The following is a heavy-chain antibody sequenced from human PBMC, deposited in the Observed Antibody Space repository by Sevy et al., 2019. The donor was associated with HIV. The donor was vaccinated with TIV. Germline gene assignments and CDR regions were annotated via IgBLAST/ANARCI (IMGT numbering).Heavy chain of an antibody. CDR2: IYPGDSDT. J-gene: IGHJ6*02. V-gene: IGHV5-51*01. Sequence: GESLKISCKGSGYSFTSYWIGWVRQMPGKGLEWMGIIYPGDSDTRYSPSFQGQVTISADKSIGTAYLQWSSLKASDTAINYCARHAYCSSTSCYSGGYYYYYGMDVWGQGTTVTVSS. CDR1: GYSFTSYW. D-gene: IGHD2-2*01. CDR3: ARHAYCSSTSCYSGGYYYYYGMDV.